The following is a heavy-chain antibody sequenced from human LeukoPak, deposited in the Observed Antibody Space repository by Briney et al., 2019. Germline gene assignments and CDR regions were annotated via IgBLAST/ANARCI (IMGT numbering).Heavy chain of an antibody. CDR2: INPNSGDT. V-gene: IGHV1-2*02. J-gene: IGHJ4*02. CDR3: ARDVWSGYYGDY. CDR1: GYTFTGYY. D-gene: IGHD3-3*01. Sequence: EASVKVSCKASGYTFTGYYMHWVRQAPGQGLEWMGWINPNSGDTNYAQKFQGRVTMTRDTSISTAYMELSRLRSDDTAVYYCARDVWSGYYGDYWGQGTLVTVSS.